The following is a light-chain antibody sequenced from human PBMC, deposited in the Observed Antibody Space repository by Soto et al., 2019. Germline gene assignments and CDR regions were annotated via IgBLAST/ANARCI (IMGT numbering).Light chain of an antibody. CDR3: QQTYSTPPT. CDR1: QSISTY. Sequence: DVQMTQSPSSLSASVGDRVTITCRASQSISTYLNWYQQKAGLAPKLLIYAASSLQSGVPSRFSGSGSGTDFTLTISSLQPEDFATYYCQQTYSTPPTFGQGTKVAI. J-gene: IGKJ1*01. CDR2: AAS. V-gene: IGKV1-39*01.